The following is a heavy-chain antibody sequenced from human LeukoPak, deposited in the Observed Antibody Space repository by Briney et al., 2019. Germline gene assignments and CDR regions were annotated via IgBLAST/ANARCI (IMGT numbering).Heavy chain of an antibody. CDR2: IYYSGST. CDR1: GGSISSGDYY. V-gene: IGHV4-30-4*08. Sequence: PSETLSLTCTVSGGSISSGDYYWSWIRQPPGKVLEWIGYIYYSGSTYYNPSLKSRVTISVDTFKNQFSLKLSSVTAADTAVYYCARGLSGDYSTGWGQGTLVTVSS. CDR3: ARGLSGDYSTG. J-gene: IGHJ4*02. D-gene: IGHD4-11*01.